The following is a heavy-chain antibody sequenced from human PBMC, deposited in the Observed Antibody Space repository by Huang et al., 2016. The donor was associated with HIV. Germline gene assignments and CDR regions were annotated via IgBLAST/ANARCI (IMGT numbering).Heavy chain of an antibody. CDR2: SGNRADSYTT. CDR3: TKGYSGVSVYAFDI. CDR1: GFTLSDHY. D-gene: IGHD2-15*01. Sequence: EEQLVESGGGFVQPGGSLRLSCAGAGFTLSDHYIDWVRQAPGKGLEGVGRSGNRADSYTTEYAASVKGRFAISRDDSKNSLYLHRNSLKTEDTAVYHCTKGYSGVSVYAFDIWGQGTMVTVSS. V-gene: IGHV3-72*01. J-gene: IGHJ3*02.